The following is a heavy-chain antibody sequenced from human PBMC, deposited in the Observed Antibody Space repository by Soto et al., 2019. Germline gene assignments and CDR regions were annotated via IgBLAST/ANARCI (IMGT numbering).Heavy chain of an antibody. V-gene: IGHV3-23*01. CDR1: GFTFSSYA. CDR3: AKYYYDSSGYYQRPHYYYYYGMDV. J-gene: IGHJ6*02. Sequence: PGGSLRLSCAASGFTFSSYAMSWVRQAPGKGLEWVSAISGSGGSTYYADSVKGRFTISRDNSKNTLYLQMNSLRAEDTAAYYCAKYYYDSSGYYQRPHYYYYYGMDVWGQGTTVTVSS. D-gene: IGHD3-22*01. CDR2: ISGSGGST.